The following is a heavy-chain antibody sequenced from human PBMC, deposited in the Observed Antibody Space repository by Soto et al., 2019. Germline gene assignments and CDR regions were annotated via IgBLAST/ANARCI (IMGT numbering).Heavy chain of an antibody. CDR3: ARGFRGKLGIAAAGIPNNWFDP. CDR2: IYYSGST. Sequence: PSETLSLTCTVSGGSISSGDYYWSWIRQPPGKGLEWIGYIYYSGSTYYNPSLKSRVTISVDTSKNQFSLKLSSVTAADTAVYYCARGFRGKLGIAAAGIPNNWFDPWGQGTLVTVSS. D-gene: IGHD6-13*01. V-gene: IGHV4-30-4*01. J-gene: IGHJ5*02. CDR1: GGSISSGDYY.